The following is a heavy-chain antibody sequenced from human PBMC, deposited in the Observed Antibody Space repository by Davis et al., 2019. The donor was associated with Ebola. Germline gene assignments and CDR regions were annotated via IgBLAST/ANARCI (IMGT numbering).Heavy chain of an antibody. Sequence: PGGSLRLSCAASGFTVSSSYMSWVRQAPGKGLEWVSVIYSGGSTYYADSVKGRFTISRDNSKNTLYLQMHSLRAEDTAVYYCARERGSYYVGWYFDLWGRGTLGTVSS. CDR1: GFTVSSSY. J-gene: IGHJ2*01. V-gene: IGHV3-53*01. CDR3: ARERGSYYVGWYFDL. D-gene: IGHD1-26*01. CDR2: IYSGGST.